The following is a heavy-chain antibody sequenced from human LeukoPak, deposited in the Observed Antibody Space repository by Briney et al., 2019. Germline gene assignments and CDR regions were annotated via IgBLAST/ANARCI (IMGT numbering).Heavy chain of an antibody. Sequence: SETLSLTCTVSGGSISSYYWSWIRQPPGKGLEWIGYIYYSGSTNYNPSLKSRVTISVDTSKNQFSLKLNSVTAADTAVYYCARDSSGLDAFDVWGPGTMVTVSS. J-gene: IGHJ3*01. V-gene: IGHV4-59*01. D-gene: IGHD3-22*01. CDR3: ARDSSGLDAFDV. CDR1: GGSISSYY. CDR2: IYYSGST.